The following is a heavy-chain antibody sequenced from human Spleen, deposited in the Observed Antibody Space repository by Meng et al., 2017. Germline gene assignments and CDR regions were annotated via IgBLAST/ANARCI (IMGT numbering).Heavy chain of an antibody. V-gene: IGHV6-1*01. CDR3: ARDQATTYNEALCDS. Sequence: SETLSLTCAISGDSVSRNSAAWNWIRQSPSRGLEWLGRTFYRSKGYNDYAVSVKSRITSSPDTSKNQSSLQRTSGTPEDTAVYYCARDQATTYNEALCDSWGQGTLVTVSS. CDR2: TFYRSKGYN. J-gene: IGHJ4*02. CDR1: GDSVSRNSAA. D-gene: IGHD5-12*01.